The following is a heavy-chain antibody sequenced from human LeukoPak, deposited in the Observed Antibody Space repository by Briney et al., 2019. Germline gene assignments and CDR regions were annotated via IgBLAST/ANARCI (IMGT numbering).Heavy chain of an antibody. CDR3: ARDNQNPAAAGSWFDP. CDR2: ISSSSSYI. V-gene: IGHV3-21*01. CDR1: GFTFSSYS. J-gene: IGHJ5*02. Sequence: GGSLRLYCAASGFTFSSYSMNWVRQAPGKGLEWVSSISSSSSYIYYADSVKGRFTISRDNAKNSLYLQMNSLRAEDTAVYYCARDNQNPAAAGSWFDPWGQGTLVIVSS. D-gene: IGHD6-13*01.